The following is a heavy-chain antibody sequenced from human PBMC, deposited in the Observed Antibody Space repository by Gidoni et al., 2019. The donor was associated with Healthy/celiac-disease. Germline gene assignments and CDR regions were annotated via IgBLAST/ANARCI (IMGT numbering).Heavy chain of an antibody. CDR1: GGTFSSYA. Sequence: QVQLVQSGAEVTKPGSSVKVSCKASGGTFSSYAISWVRQAPGQGLEWMGGIIPIFGTANYAQKFQGRVTITADESTSTAYMELSSLRSEDTAVYYCASKYSSSSYYYYYYGMDVWGQGTTVTVSS. CDR2: IIPIFGTA. CDR3: ASKYSSSSYYYYYYGMDV. J-gene: IGHJ6*02. D-gene: IGHD6-6*01. V-gene: IGHV1-69*01.